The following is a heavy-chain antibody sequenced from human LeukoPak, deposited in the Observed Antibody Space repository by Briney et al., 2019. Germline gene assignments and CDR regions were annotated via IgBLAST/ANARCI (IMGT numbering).Heavy chain of an antibody. CDR2: INHSGST. CDR3: ARRQWVPNVLRYFDWLPRLNYYFDY. Sequence: SETLSLTCAVYGGSFSGYYWSWIRQPPGKGLEWIGEINHSGSTNYNPSLKSRVTISVDTSKNQFSLKLSSVTAADTAVYYCARRQWVPNVLRYFDWLPRLNYYFDYWGQGTLVTVSS. D-gene: IGHD3-9*01. V-gene: IGHV4-34*01. J-gene: IGHJ4*02. CDR1: GGSFSGYY.